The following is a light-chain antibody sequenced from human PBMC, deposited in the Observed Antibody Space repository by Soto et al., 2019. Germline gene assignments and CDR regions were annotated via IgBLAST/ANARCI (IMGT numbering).Light chain of an antibody. Sequence: DIQMTQSPSSVSASVGDRVTITCRASQSISSWLAWYQQKPGTVPKLLIYAASSLQSGVPSRFSGSGAGTEFTLTITSLQPEDFGTYYCQQGDSFPITFGQRTRLEIK. CDR3: QQGDSFPIT. CDR1: QSISSW. V-gene: IGKV1-12*01. J-gene: IGKJ5*01. CDR2: AAS.